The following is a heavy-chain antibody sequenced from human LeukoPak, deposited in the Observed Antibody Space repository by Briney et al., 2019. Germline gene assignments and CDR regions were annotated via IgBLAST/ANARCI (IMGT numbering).Heavy chain of an antibody. D-gene: IGHD6-19*01. V-gene: IGHV3-33*06. CDR1: GFTFSSYG. CDR3: AKDLVPRWGLRFEYSSGWYNY. Sequence: PGRSLRLSCAASGFTFSSYGMHWVRQAPGKGLEWVAVIWYDGSNKYYADSVKGRFTISRDNSKNTLYLQMNSLRAEDTAVYYCAKDLVPRWGLRFEYSSGWYNYWGQGTLVTVSS. CDR2: IWYDGSNK. J-gene: IGHJ4*02.